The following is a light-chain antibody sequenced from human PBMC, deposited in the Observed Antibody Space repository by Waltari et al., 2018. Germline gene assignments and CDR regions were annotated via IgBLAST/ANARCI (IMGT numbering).Light chain of an antibody. CDR2: AAS. CDR1: QTISTY. CDR3: QQSYRSPYT. Sequence: DIQRTQSPSSLSVSVGERVTITCRASQTISTYLHWYHHKPGKAPSLLILAASRLHPGVPSSFSGSGSETDFPLTISGLQPEDFGTYYCQQSYRSPYTFAQGPGWR. V-gene: IGKV1-39*01. J-gene: IGKJ2*01.